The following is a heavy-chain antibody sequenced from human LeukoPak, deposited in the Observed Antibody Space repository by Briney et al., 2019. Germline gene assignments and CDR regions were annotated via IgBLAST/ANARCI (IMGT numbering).Heavy chain of an antibody. D-gene: IGHD2-21*02. Sequence: PSETLSLTCTVSGGSISSYYWSWIRQPAGKGLEWIGRIYTSGSTNYNPSLKSRVTMSVDTSKNQFSLKLSSVTAADTAVYYCARGGHIVVVTATFGYWGQGTLVTVSS. CDR1: GGSISSYY. V-gene: IGHV4-4*07. CDR2: IYTSGST. CDR3: ARGGHIVVVTATFGY. J-gene: IGHJ4*02.